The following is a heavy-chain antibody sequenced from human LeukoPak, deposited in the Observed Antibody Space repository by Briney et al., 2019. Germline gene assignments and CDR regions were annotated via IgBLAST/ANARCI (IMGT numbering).Heavy chain of an antibody. V-gene: IGHV3-15*01. D-gene: IGHD2-21*01. CDR1: GFTFSSSA. J-gene: IGHJ4*02. CDR3: ITPLPYSAQ. CDR2: IKPKTDGETT. Sequence: GSLRLSCAASGFTFSSSAMSWVRQAPGKGLEWVGRIKPKTDGETTEYAAPVKDRFSISRDDSKSMMYLQMNSLKTEDTAVYYCITPLPYSAQGGQGTLVTVSS.